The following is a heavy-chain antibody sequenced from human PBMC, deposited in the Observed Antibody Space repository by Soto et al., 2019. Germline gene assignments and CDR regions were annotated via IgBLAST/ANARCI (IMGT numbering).Heavy chain of an antibody. CDR2: INPNIGGT. D-gene: IGHD3-10*01. J-gene: IGHJ3*02. CDR3: ARDNRQMMYYYVSGNKRDIDAFDI. CDR1: GYTFTGYY. Sequence: QVQLVQSGAEVKKPGASVKVSCKASGYTFTGYYIHWVRQAPGQGLEWMGWINPNIGGTSYSQKFQDWGTMTRDPSISSAYEELSSMRYDDTAVYYCARDNRQMMYYYVSGNKRDIDAFDIWGQGTMVTVSS. V-gene: IGHV1-2*04.